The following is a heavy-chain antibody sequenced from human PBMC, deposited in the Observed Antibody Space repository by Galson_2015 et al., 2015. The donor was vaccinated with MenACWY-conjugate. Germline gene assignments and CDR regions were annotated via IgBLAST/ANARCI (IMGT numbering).Heavy chain of an antibody. CDR1: GFNFSSYA. CDR3: AKERESSGYFDY. Sequence: SLRLSCAVSGFNFSSYAMSWVRQAPGKGLEWVSAISGSGGRTYYADSVKGRITISRDNSKNTLYLQMNSLRAEDTAVYYCAKERESSGYFDYWGQGTLVTVSS. J-gene: IGHJ4*02. D-gene: IGHD3-22*01. V-gene: IGHV3-23*01. CDR2: ISGSGGRT.